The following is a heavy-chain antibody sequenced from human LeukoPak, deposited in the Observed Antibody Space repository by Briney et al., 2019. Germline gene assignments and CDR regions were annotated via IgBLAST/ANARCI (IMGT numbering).Heavy chain of an antibody. J-gene: IGHJ5*02. CDR2: ISYSGNT. CDR1: GGATSSYY. Sequence: SETLSLTCAVSGGATSSYYWSWIRHPPRKGLEWSVYISYSGNTTYNPSPKSRVTISVDTSKNQFSLKLSSVTAADTAVYYCASFSWGSGSYNQEAIWSWFDPWGQGTLVTVSS. CDR3: ASFSWGSGSYNQEAIWSWFDP. D-gene: IGHD3-10*01. V-gene: IGHV4-59*08.